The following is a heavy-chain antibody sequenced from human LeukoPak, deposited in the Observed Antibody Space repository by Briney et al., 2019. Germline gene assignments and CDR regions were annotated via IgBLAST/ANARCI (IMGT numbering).Heavy chain of an antibody. J-gene: IGHJ4*02. D-gene: IGHD3-3*01. CDR2: ISRSGSTI. CDR1: GLTFSDSY. CDR3: ARPIGSGPLGHFDY. V-gene: IGHV3-11*01. Sequence: GGSLRLSCAASGLTFSDSYMSWIRQAPGKGLEWVSYISRSGSTIFYADSVEGRFTISRDNAKNSVYLQMNSLRAEDTAVYYCARPIGSGPLGHFDYWGQGTLVTVSS.